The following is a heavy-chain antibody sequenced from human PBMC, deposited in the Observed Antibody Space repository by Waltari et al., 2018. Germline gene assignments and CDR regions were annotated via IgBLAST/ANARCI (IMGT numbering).Heavy chain of an antibody. V-gene: IGHV3-9*01. CDR3: AKDIVGATGGAFDI. J-gene: IGHJ3*02. CDR2: ISWNSGSI. CDR1: GFTFDDYA. Sequence: EVQLVESGGGLVQPGRSLRLSCAASGFTFDDYAMHWVRQAPGKGLEWVSGISWNSGSIGYADSVKGRFTISRDNAKNSLYLQMNSLRAEDTALYYCAKDIVGATGGAFDIWGQGTNVTVSS. D-gene: IGHD1-26*01.